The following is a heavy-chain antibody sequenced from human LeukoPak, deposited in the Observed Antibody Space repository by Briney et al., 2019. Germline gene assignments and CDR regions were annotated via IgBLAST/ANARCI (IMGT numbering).Heavy chain of an antibody. D-gene: IGHD1-14*01. J-gene: IGHJ6*03. CDR1: GFTFSSYG. V-gene: IGHV3-30*02. CDR3: AKDSGRNLDYYYYYYMDV. CDR2: IRYDGSNK. Sequence: GGSLRLSCAASGFTFSSYGMHWVRQAPGKGLEWVAFIRYDGSNKYYADSVKGRFTISRDNSKNTLYLQMNSLRAEDTAVYYCAKDSGRNLDYYYYYYMDVWGKGTTVTISS.